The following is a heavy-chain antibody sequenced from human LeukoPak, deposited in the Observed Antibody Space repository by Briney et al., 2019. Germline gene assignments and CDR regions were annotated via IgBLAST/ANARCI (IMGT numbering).Heavy chain of an antibody. D-gene: IGHD6-13*01. J-gene: IGHJ4*02. CDR2: INQDGREK. CDR3: ARAREAPGNVYSDY. CDR1: GFTFSRFW. Sequence: PGGSLRLSCAASGFTFSRFWISWVRQAPGKGLEWVANINQDGREKYYGDSVKGRFTMSRDNAKNSLYLQMNSLRAEDTAVYYCARAREAPGNVYSDYWGQGALVTVSS. V-gene: IGHV3-7*01.